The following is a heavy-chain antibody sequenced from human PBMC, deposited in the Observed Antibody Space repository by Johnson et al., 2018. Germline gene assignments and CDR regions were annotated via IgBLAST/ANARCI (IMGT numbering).Heavy chain of an antibody. CDR3: AREAYSSGRAGIFAI. CDR2: ISHDEIDK. J-gene: IGHJ3*02. D-gene: IGHD3-22*01. CDR1: GVTLSNCI. Sequence: QVQLVESGGGVVQPGTSXRLSCGVSGVTLSNCIMHWVRQAPGKGLEWVALISHDEIDKQYGDSAKDRFTISRDISKNTVYLQMNSLRDEDTAVYYGAREAYSSGRAGIFAIWGQGTMVTVSS. V-gene: IGHV3-30-3*01.